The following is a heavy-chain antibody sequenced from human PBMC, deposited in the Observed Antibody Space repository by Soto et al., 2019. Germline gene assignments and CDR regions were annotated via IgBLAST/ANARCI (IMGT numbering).Heavy chain of an antibody. D-gene: IGHD2-21*02. CDR2: ISGSGDKT. CDR1: GFTFSSYA. Sequence: HPGGPLRLSCAASGFTFSSYAVSGVRQAPGKGPEWVSAISGSGDKTYYADSVKGRFTISRDNSKNTLYLQMNSLRAEDTAVYYCAREIALPSLAFDIWGQGTLVTVSS. CDR3: AREIALPSLAFDI. V-gene: IGHV3-23*01. J-gene: IGHJ3*02.